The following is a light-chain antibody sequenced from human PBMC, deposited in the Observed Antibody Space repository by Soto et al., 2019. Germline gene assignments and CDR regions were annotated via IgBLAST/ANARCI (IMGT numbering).Light chain of an antibody. CDR2: AAS. CDR1: QGITSW. Sequence: DIQMTQSPSSVSAFVGDSVTINCRASQGITSWLAWYQQKPGKAPELLIYAASSLQSGVPSRFSGSGSGTDFTLTISSLQPEDSATYYCQQAATFPLIFGGGTKVEIK. CDR3: QQAATFPLI. J-gene: IGKJ4*01. V-gene: IGKV1-12*01.